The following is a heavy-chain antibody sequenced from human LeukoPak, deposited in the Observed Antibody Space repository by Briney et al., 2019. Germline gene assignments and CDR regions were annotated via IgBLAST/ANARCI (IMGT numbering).Heavy chain of an antibody. CDR1: GFTFSNYG. Sequence: GGSLRLSCVVSGFTFSNYGMNWVRQAPGKGLEWVSYISASRSSISYADSVKGRFTISRDNAKNSVFLQMSSLSGGDTAIYYCARDQGFRYFDPWGQGTLVTVSS. D-gene: IGHD3-16*02. V-gene: IGHV3-48*01. J-gene: IGHJ5*02. CDR2: ISASRSSI. CDR3: ARDQGFRYFDP.